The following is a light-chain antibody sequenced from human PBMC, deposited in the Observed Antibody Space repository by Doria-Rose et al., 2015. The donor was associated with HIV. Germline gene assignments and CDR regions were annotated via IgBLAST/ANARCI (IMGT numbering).Light chain of an antibody. J-gene: IGKJ1*01. CDR1: QSFSSTY. CDR3: HQYGTSWT. V-gene: IGKV3-20*01. CDR2: DGS. Sequence: EIVMTQSPGTLSLSPGERATLSCRASQSFSSTYLAWYQQKPGKAPSLLIYDGSARATGIPDRFSASGSGTDFTLTINRLEPEDFALYYCHQYGTSWTFGQGTKVEI.